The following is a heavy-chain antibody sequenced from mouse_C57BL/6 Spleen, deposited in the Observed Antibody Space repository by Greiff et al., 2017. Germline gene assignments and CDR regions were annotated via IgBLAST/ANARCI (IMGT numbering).Heavy chain of an antibody. D-gene: IGHD2-1*01. J-gene: IGHJ3*01. CDR2: IRSKSNNYAT. Sequence: EVQLVESGGGLMQPKGSLKLSCAASGFSFNAYAMNWVRQAPGKGLEWVARIRSKSNNYATYYADSVKDRFTISRDDSESMLYLQMNNLKTEDTAMYYCVRHDIYYGNYASWFAYWGQGTLVTVSA. V-gene: IGHV10-1*01. CDR1: GFSFNAYA. CDR3: VRHDIYYGNYASWFAY.